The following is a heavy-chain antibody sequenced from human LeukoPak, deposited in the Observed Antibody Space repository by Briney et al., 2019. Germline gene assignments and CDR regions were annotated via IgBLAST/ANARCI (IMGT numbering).Heavy chain of an antibody. CDR1: GFTFSSYS. V-gene: IGHV3-48*01. CDR2: ISSRSGLI. J-gene: IGHJ1*01. D-gene: IGHD6-13*01. CDR3: ATEGFVVAAAGHIGYFQH. Sequence: GGSLRLSCAPSGFTFSSYSMHWVRQAPGKGLEWVSYISSRSGLIQYADSVKGRFTISRDNSKSTLYLQMNSLRAEDTAVYYCATEGFVVAAAGHIGYFQHWGQGTLVTVSS.